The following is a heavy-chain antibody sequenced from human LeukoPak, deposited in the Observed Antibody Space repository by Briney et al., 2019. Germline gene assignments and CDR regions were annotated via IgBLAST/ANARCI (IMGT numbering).Heavy chain of an antibody. D-gene: IGHD3-10*01. CDR2: IYYSGST. V-gene: IGHV4-39*01. Sequence: PSETLSLTCTVSGGSISSSSYYWGWIRQPPGKGLEWIGSIYYSGSTSYNPSLKSRVTISVDTSKNQFSLQLNSVTPEDTAVYYCARGSYYNPPEGDFDYWGQGILVTVSS. J-gene: IGHJ4*02. CDR3: ARGSYYNPPEGDFDY. CDR1: GGSISSSSYY.